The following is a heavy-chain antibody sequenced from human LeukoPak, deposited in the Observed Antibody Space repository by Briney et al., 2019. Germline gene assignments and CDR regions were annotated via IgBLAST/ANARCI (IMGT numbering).Heavy chain of an antibody. V-gene: IGHV3-66*01. Sequence: GGSLRLSCAASGFTVSSNYMSWVRQAPGKGLEWVSVIYSGGSTYYADSVKGRFTISRDNSKNTLYLQMNSLRAEDTAVYYCARDEEGFGELVGMDVWGQGTTVTVSS. CDR3: ARDEEGFGELVGMDV. J-gene: IGHJ6*02. D-gene: IGHD3-10*01. CDR2: IYSGGST. CDR1: GFTVSSNY.